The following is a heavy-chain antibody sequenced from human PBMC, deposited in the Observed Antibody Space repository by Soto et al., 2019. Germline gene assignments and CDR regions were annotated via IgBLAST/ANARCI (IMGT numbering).Heavy chain of an antibody. J-gene: IGHJ3*02. Sequence: GASVKVSCKASGGTFSSYAISWVRQAPGQGLQWMGGIIPIFGTANYAQKFQGRVTMTADESTSTVYMELSSLRSEDTAVYYCARVGPLRWFDAFDIWGQGTMATVSS. V-gene: IGHV1-69*13. CDR1: GGTFSSYA. D-gene: IGHD4-17*01. CDR2: IIPIFGTA. CDR3: ARVGPLRWFDAFDI.